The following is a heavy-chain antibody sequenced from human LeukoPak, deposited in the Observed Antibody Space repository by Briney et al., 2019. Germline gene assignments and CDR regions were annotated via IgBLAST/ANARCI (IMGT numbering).Heavy chain of an antibody. CDR1: GGTFSSYA. J-gene: IGHJ4*02. CDR3: ARGKKTYYYDSSGYYLADY. Sequence: GASVKVSCKASGGTFSSYAISWVRQAPGQGLEWMGGVIPIFGTANCAQKFQGRVTITADESTSTAYMELSSLRSEDTAVYYCARGKKTYYYDSSGYYLADYWGQGTLVTVSS. CDR2: VIPIFGTA. V-gene: IGHV1-69*13. D-gene: IGHD3-22*01.